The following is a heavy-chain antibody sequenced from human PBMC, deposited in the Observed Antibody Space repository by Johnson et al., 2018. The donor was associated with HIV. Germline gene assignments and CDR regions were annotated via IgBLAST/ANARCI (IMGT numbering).Heavy chain of an antibody. D-gene: IGHD2-21*01. CDR3: ARSIVVEGDDAFDI. V-gene: IGHV3-15*01. Sequence: VQLVESGGGLVQPGGSLRLSCAASGFTVSSNYMSWVRQAPGKGLEWVGRIKSKTDGGTTDYAAPVKGRFTISRDDSKNTLYLQMNSLKTEDTAVYYCARSIVVEGDDAFDIWGQGTMVTVSS. CDR2: IKSKTDGGTT. J-gene: IGHJ3*02. CDR1: GFTVSSNY.